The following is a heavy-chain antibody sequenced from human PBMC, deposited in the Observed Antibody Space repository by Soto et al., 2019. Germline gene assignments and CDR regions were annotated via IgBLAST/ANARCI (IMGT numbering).Heavy chain of an antibody. V-gene: IGHV1-69*12. CDR1: GGTFSSYA. CDR2: IIPIFGTA. J-gene: IGHJ5*02. Sequence: QVQLVQSGAEVKKPGSSVKVSCKASGGTFSSYAISWVRQAPGQGLEWMGGIIPIFGTANYAQKFQGRVRITADESTSTAYLELSSLRSEDTAVYYCARDTMVRGVAGNWFDPWGQGTLVTVSS. D-gene: IGHD3-10*01. CDR3: ARDTMVRGVAGNWFDP.